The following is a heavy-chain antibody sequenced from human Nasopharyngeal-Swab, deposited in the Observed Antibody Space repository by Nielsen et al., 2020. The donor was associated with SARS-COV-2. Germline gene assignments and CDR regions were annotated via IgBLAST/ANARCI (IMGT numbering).Heavy chain of an antibody. Sequence: ASVKVSCKASGYTFSSYGISWVRQAPGQGLEWMGWISTYNGDTKYGQKFQGRVTMTTDTATNTAYMELRSLRSDDTAVYHCARDLFVWGSYRNFDYWGQGTRFTVSS. CDR2: ISTYNGDT. V-gene: IGHV1-18*04. J-gene: IGHJ4*02. CDR3: ARDLFVWGSYRNFDY. CDR1: GYTFSSYG. D-gene: IGHD3-16*02.